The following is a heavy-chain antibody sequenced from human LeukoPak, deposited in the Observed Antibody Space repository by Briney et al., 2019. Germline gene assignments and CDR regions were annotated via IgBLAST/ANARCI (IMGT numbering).Heavy chain of an antibody. J-gene: IGHJ3*02. CDR3: ARDRDYYDSSGYYSQVRAFDI. Sequence: SETLSLTCAVYGGSFSGYYWSWIRQPPGKGLEWIGEINQSGSTNYNPSLKSRVTISVDTSKNQFSLKLSSVTAADTAVYYCARDRDYYDSSGYYSQVRAFDIWGQGTMVTVSS. CDR2: INQSGST. V-gene: IGHV4-34*01. D-gene: IGHD3-22*01. CDR1: GGSFSGYY.